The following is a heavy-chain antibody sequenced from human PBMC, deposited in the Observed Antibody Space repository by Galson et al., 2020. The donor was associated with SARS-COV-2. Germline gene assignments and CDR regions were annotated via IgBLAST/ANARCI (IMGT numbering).Heavy chain of an antibody. V-gene: IGHV4-30-4*01. Sequence: SETLSLTCTVSGGSITSGDYYWSWIRQAPGKGLEWIGYIHDSGDTNHNPSLKSRLTISRDTSKNQISLTLSSVTAADTAVYYCARDSFYYGYVFDSWGQGTLVTVSS. D-gene: IGHD3-10*01. CDR1: GGSITSGDYY. J-gene: IGHJ4*02. CDR2: IHDSGDT. CDR3: ARDSFYYGYVFDS.